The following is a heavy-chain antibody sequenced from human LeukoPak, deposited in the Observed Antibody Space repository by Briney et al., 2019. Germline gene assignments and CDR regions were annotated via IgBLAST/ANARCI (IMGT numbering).Heavy chain of an antibody. J-gene: IGHJ4*02. CDR2: ISWNSVNV. CDR3: AKGTMIVVAVGDYFDY. D-gene: IGHD3-22*01. Sequence: GRSLRLSCAASGFTLDDYAMHWVRQAPGKGLEWVSGISWNSVNVGYADSVKGRFTISRDNAKNSLYLQMNSLRAEDMALYYCAKGTMIVVAVGDYFDYWGQGTLVTVSS. CDR1: GFTLDDYA. V-gene: IGHV3-9*03.